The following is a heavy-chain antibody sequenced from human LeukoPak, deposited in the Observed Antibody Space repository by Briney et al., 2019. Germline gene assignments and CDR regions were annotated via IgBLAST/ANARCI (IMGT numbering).Heavy chain of an antibody. CDR1: GGSFSGYY. CDR2: INHSGST. J-gene: IGHJ4*02. Sequence: PSETLSLTCAVYGGSFSGYYWSWIRQPPGKGLEWLGEINHSGSTNYNPSLKSRVTISVDTSKNQFSLKLSSVTAADTAVYYCARGHSYYDSSGYIDYWGQGTLVTVSS. D-gene: IGHD3-22*01. V-gene: IGHV4-34*01. CDR3: ARGHSYYDSSGYIDY.